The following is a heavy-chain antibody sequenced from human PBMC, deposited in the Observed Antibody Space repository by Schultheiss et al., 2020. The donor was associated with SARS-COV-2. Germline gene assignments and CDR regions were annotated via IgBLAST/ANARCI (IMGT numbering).Heavy chain of an antibody. J-gene: IGHJ4*02. V-gene: IGHV4-30-4*01. Sequence: SETLSLTCSVSGGSISSGNYYWTWIRQPPAKGLEWIGYIYYTGSTYYNPSLKSRVTISVDKSKNQFSLKLSSVTAADTAVYYCARTFADYYDSSGYYSSFLGYWGQGTLVTVSS. CDR2: IYYTGST. D-gene: IGHD3-22*01. CDR3: ARTFADYYDSSGYYSSFLGY. CDR1: GGSISSGNYY.